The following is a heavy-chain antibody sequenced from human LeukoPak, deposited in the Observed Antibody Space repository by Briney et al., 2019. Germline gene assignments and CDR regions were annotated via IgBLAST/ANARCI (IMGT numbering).Heavy chain of an antibody. CDR2: ISSGSDTI. D-gene: IGHD1-26*01. V-gene: IGHV3-48*02. Sequence: GGSLRLSCAASGFSFRSYSMNWVRQAPGKGLEWVSYISSGSDTIYFADSVKGRFTISRDNAKNSLSLQMNSLRDEDTAVYYCARYSIAAFDIWGQGTMVTVSS. CDR3: ARYSIAAFDI. CDR1: GFSFRSYS. J-gene: IGHJ3*02.